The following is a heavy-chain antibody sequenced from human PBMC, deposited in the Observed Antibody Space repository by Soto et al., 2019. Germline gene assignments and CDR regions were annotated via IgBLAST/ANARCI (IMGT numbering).Heavy chain of an antibody. CDR1: GVTFNSYD. D-gene: IGHD1-7*01. CDR2: ISSNGGTT. V-gene: IGHV3-64*01. CDR3: VRRVSGNYDY. Sequence: EVQLAESGGGMVQPGGCLRFSCVASGVTFNSYDMHWVRQAPGKGLEYVSSISSNGGTTNYGNSVKGRFTISRDNSKNTLYLQMGSLRAEDMAVYYCVRRVSGNYDYWGQVTLVTVSS. J-gene: IGHJ4*02.